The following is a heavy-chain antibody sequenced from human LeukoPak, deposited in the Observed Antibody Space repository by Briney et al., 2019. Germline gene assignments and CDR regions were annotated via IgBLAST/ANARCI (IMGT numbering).Heavy chain of an antibody. Sequence: GGSLRLSCAASGFTVSSNYMSWVRQAPGKGLEWVGRIKSKTDGGTTDYAAPVKGRFTISRDDSKNTLYLQMNSLKTEDTAVYYCTALGYEGGYYFDYWGQGTLVTVSS. CDR1: GFTVSSNY. D-gene: IGHD3-3*01. J-gene: IGHJ4*02. CDR3: TALGYEGGYYFDY. CDR2: IKSKTDGGTT. V-gene: IGHV3-15*01.